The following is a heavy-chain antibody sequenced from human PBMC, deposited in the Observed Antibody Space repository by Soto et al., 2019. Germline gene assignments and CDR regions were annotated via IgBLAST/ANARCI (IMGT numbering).Heavy chain of an antibody. J-gene: IGHJ6*02. CDR2: IYSGGST. CDR3: AREGQWLAGSYYYYGMDV. CDR1: GFTVSSNY. V-gene: IGHV3-53*01. D-gene: IGHD6-19*01. Sequence: GGSLRLSCAASGFTVSSNYMSWVRQAPGKGLEWVSVIYSGGSTYYADSVKGRFTISRDNSKNTLYLQMNSLRAEDTAVYYCAREGQWLAGSYYYYGMDVWGQGTTVTVSS.